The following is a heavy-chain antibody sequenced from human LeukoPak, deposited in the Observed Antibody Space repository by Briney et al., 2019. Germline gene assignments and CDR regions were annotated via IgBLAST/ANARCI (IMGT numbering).Heavy chain of an antibody. CDR1: GYSFTSYW. V-gene: IGHV5-51*01. Sequence: GESLKISCKGSGYSFTSYWIAWVRQMPGEGLEWMGIIYPGDSDTRYSPSFQGQVTISADKSTSAAYLQWSSLKASDTAMYYCARRDSTADYYDYWGQGTLVTVSS. D-gene: IGHD3/OR15-3a*01. CDR3: ARRDSTADYYDY. J-gene: IGHJ4*02. CDR2: IYPGDSDT.